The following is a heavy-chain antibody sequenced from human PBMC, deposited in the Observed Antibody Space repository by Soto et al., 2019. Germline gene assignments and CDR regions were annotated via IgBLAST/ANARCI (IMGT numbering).Heavy chain of an antibody. V-gene: IGHV1-18*01. J-gene: IGHJ4*02. Sequence: QIQLLQSGAEVKKPGASVKVTCKASGYTFRNFGISWVRQAPGQGLEWMGWISAYNANANYAQKFQGRLTMTADTFTSTAYMELRSLRSDDTAVYYCARENSYFDYWCQGTLVAVSS. CDR1: GYTFRNFG. CDR3: ARENSYFDY. CDR2: ISAYNANA.